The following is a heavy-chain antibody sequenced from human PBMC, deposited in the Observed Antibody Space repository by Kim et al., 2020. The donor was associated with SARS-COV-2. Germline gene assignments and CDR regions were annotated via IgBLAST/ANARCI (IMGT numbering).Heavy chain of an antibody. V-gene: IGHV4-59*01. CDR3: ARGADYGDHGWFDP. CDR1: GGSISSYY. CDR2: IYYSGST. J-gene: IGHJ5*02. Sequence: SETLSLTCTVSGGSISSYYWSWIRQPPGKGLEWIGYIYYSGSTNYNPSLKSRVTISVDTSKNQFSLKLSSVTAADTAVYYCARGADYGDHGWFDPWGQGTLVTVSS. D-gene: IGHD4-17*01.